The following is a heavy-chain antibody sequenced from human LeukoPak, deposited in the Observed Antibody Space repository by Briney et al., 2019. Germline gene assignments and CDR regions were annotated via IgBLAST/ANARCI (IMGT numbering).Heavy chain of an antibody. V-gene: IGHV3-30-3*01. J-gene: IGHJ4*02. CDR3: ANTYYAFWSGSF. Sequence: PGGSLRLSCAASGFTFSNYGIHWVRQAPGKGLEWVTVISYDESKNYYADSVKGRFTISRDNSKNTVFLQMNSLRAEDTAVYYCANTYYAFWSGSFWGQGTLVTVSS. CDR2: ISYDESKN. D-gene: IGHD3-3*01. CDR1: GFTFSNYG.